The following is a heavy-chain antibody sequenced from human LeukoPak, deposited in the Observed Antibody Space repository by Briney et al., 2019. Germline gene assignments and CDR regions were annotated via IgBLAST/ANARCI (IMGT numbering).Heavy chain of an antibody. CDR2: IYYSGST. D-gene: IGHD6-19*01. V-gene: IGHV4-38-2*02. CDR3: AREVAGTPWIDY. Sequence: SDTLSLTCTVSGYSISSGYYWGWIRQPPGKGLEWIGNIYYSGSTYYNPSLKSRVTISVDTSKNQFSLKLSSVTAADTAVYYCAREVAGTPWIDYWGQGTLVTVSS. J-gene: IGHJ4*02. CDR1: GYSISSGYY.